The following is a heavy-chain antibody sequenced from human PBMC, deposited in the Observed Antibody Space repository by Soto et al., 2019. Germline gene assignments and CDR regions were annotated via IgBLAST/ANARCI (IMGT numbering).Heavy chain of an antibody. V-gene: IGHV1-69*01. Sequence: QVQLVQSGAEVKKPGSSVKVSCKASGGTFSSYAISWVRQASGQWLEWMGGIIPISETTNYAQKSQGRVTITADESKSTAYMELSSLRSEDTAVYYCARSQGSSTSLEIYYYYYYGMDVWGQGTTVTVSS. CDR2: IIPISETT. D-gene: IGHD2-2*01. J-gene: IGHJ6*02. CDR1: GGTFSSYA. CDR3: ARSQGSSTSLEIYYYYYYGMDV.